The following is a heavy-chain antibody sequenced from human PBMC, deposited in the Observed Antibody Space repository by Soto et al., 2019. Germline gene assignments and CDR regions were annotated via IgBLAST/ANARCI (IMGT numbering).Heavy chain of an antibody. CDR1: GFSLSTSAAG. CDR3: AHLNIAAAVNHGYTSGWPLFDY. V-gene: IGHV2-5*02. J-gene: IGHJ4*02. Sequence: QITLKESGPTLVKPTQTLTLTCAFSGFSLSTSAAGVAWIRQPPGKALEWLALIFWDDDSRYSPSLKSRLTISKDTSKNQVVLTMTNMDPVDTATYYCAHLNIAAAVNHGYTSGWPLFDYWGQGTLVTVSS. CDR2: IFWDDDS. D-gene: IGHD6-19*01.